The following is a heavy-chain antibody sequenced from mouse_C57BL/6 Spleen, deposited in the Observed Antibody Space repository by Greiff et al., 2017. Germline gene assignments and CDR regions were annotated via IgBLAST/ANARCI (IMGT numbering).Heavy chain of an antibody. Sequence: EVKLVESGAELVRPGASVKLSCTASGFNIKDDYMHWVKQRPEQGLEWIGWIDPENGDTEYASKFQGKATITADTSSNTAYLQLSSLTSEDTAVYYCTQWYCGSNSPDYWGQGTTLTVSS. J-gene: IGHJ2*01. CDR2: IDPENGDT. CDR3: TQWYCGSNSPDY. CDR1: GFNIKDDY. V-gene: IGHV14-4*01. D-gene: IGHD1-1*01.